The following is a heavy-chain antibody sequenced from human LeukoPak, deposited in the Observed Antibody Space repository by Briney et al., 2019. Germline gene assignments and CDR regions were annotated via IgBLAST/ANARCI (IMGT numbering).Heavy chain of an antibody. CDR3: AREAAAISFEGSEFDD. CDR2: IYQSGGT. CDR1: GHSITSGHH. D-gene: IGHD6-25*01. J-gene: IGHJ4*02. Sequence: SETLSLTCTVSGHSITSGHHWGWIRQPPGKGLEWIGSIYQSGGTYCNPSLKSRVSMSVDTSKNQFSLNLTSVTAEDTAVYYCAREAAAISFEGSEFDDWGQGTLVTVSS. V-gene: IGHV4-38-2*02.